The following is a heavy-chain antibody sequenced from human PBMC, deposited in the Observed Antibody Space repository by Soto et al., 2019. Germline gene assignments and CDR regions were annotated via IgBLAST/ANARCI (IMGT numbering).Heavy chain of an antibody. D-gene: IGHD5-12*01. J-gene: IGHJ5*02. V-gene: IGHV3-21*01. CDR2: ISSSSSYI. Sequence: GGSLRLSCAASGFTFSSYSMNWVRQAPGKGLEWVSSISSSSSYIYYADSVKGRFTISRDNAKNSLYPQMNSLRAEDTAVYYCARDPSMGRYSGYDWWFDPWGQGTLVTVSS. CDR1: GFTFSSYS. CDR3: ARDPSMGRYSGYDWWFDP.